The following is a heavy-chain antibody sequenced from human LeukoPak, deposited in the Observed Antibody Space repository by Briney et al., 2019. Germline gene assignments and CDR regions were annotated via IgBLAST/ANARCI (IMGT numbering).Heavy chain of an antibody. CDR3: AAERRGGYGDY. V-gene: IGHV4-34*01. CDR1: GGSFSGYY. D-gene: IGHD3-16*01. J-gene: IGHJ4*02. CDR2: INHSGST. Sequence: TSETLSLTCAVYGGSFSGYYWSWIRQPPGKGLEWIGEINHSGSTNYNPSLKSRVTISVDTSKNQFSLKLSSVTAADTAVYYCAAERRGGYGDYWGQGTLVTVSS.